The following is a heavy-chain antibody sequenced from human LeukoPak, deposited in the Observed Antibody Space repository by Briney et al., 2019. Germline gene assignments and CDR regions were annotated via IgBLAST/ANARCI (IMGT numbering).Heavy chain of an antibody. D-gene: IGHD3-10*01. CDR2: IFHTGHT. J-gene: IGHJ4*02. Sequence: SETLSVTCAVSGGSISSGDYPWSWIRQPPGKGLEWIGYIFHTGHTSYNPSLKSRVTISVDMSKNQLSLKLSSVTAADTAVYYCARGFYGSGSQFDYWGQGTLVTVSS. CDR1: GGSISSGDYP. CDR3: ARGFYGSGSQFDY. V-gene: IGHV4-30-2*01.